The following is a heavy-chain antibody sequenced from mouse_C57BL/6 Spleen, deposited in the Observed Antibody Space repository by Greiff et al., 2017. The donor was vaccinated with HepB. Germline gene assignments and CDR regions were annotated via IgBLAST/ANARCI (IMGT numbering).Heavy chain of an antibody. J-gene: IGHJ1*03. CDR2: IYPGSGNT. Sequence: QVQLQQSGAELVRPGASVKLSCKASGYTFTDYYIDWVKQRPGQGLEWIARIYPGSGNTYYNEKFKGKATLTAEKSSSTAYMQLSSLTSEDSAVYVCARKDLYGSSEGYFDVWGTGTTVTVSS. CDR3: ARKDLYGSSEGYFDV. D-gene: IGHD1-1*01. V-gene: IGHV1-76*01. CDR1: GYTFTDYY.